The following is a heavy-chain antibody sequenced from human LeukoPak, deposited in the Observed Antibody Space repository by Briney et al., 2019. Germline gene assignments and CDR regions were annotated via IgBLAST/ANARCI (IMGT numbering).Heavy chain of an antibody. CDR2: IRANGQPT. Sequence: GGSLTLSCAGSGFAFGTYAMSWVRQAPGMALEWVSSIRANGQPTYYADSVEGRFTISRDNSKSTLYLQLNSLRAEDTATDYGARDPYNTILYRLAHWGQGTLVTVSS. CDR3: ARDPYNTILYRLAH. CDR1: GFAFGTYA. V-gene: IGHV3-23*01. D-gene: IGHD3-10*01. J-gene: IGHJ4*02.